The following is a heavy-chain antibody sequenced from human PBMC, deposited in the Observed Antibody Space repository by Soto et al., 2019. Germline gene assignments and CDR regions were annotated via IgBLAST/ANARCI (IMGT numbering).Heavy chain of an antibody. Sequence: SGPTLVNPTQTLTLTCTFSGFSLSTSGVGVGWIRQPPGKALEWLALIYWDDDKRYSPSLKSRLTITKDTSKNQVVLTMTNMDPVDTATYYCAHDDGYSSSWYEGLGFQHWGQGTLVTVSS. V-gene: IGHV2-5*02. CDR1: GFSLSTSGVG. D-gene: IGHD6-13*01. CDR3: AHDDGYSSSWYEGLGFQH. CDR2: IYWDDDK. J-gene: IGHJ1*01.